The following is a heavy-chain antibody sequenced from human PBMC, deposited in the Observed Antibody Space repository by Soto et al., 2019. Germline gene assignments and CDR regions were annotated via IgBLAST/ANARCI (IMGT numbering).Heavy chain of an antibody. CDR3: ARDNDRLQLGGNYYYMLDV. CDR1: GGTFSSSA. D-gene: IGHD4-4*01. Sequence: QVQLVQSGAEMKEPGSSVKVSCKTSGGTFSSSAISWLRQAPGQGLEWMGGIIPLFRTPDYAQKFQGRVTMAADESTSTAYMEVSSLRSEDTAVYYCARDNDRLQLGGNYYYMLDVWGQGTTITVSS. V-gene: IGHV1-69*12. J-gene: IGHJ6*02. CDR2: IIPLFRTP.